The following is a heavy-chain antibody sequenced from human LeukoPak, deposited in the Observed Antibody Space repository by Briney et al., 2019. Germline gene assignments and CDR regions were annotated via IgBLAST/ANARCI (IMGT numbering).Heavy chain of an antibody. CDR1: GFTFSSYW. Sequence: GGSLRLSCAASGFTFSSYWMTWIRQAPGKGLEWVAHIKEDATESRSVDSVKGRFTISRDNTKNSLFLQLNSLRAEDTAVYYCAKGNTGGGVDYWGQGTLVTVSS. CDR3: AKGNTGGGVDY. V-gene: IGHV3-7*03. J-gene: IGHJ4*02. CDR2: IKEDATES.